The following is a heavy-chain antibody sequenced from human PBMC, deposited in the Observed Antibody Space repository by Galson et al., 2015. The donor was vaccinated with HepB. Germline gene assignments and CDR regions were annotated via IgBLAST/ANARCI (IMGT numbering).Heavy chain of an antibody. CDR3: AREGVTPLVGMDV. Sequence: ETLSLTCAVYGGSFSGYYWSWIRQSPGKGLEWIGEINHSGSTNYNPSLKSRVTISVDTSKNQFSLKLSSVTAADTAVYYCAREGVTPLVGMDVWGQGTTVTVSS. D-gene: IGHD4-23*01. V-gene: IGHV4-34*01. CDR1: GGSFSGYY. CDR2: INHSGST. J-gene: IGHJ6*02.